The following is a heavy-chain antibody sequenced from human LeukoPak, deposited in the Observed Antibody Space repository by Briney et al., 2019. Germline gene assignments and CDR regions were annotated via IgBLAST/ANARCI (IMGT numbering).Heavy chain of an antibody. CDR2: VNPNSGNT. J-gene: IGHJ6*03. V-gene: IGHV1-8*03. D-gene: IGHD1-20*01. Sequence: ASVKVSCKASGYTFTSYDINWVRQATGQGLEWMGWVNPNSGNTGYAQKFQGRVTITRNTSISTAYMELSSLRSEDTAVYYCARGGITGTGLYYYYYMDVWGKGTTVTVSS. CDR3: ARGGITGTGLYYYYYMDV. CDR1: GYTFTSYD.